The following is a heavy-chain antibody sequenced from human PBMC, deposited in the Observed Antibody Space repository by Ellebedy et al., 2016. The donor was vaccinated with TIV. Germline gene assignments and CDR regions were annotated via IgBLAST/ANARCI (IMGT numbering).Heavy chain of an antibody. CDR1: GFTLTNYW. CDR2: INEDGTKK. J-gene: IGHJ2*01. Sequence: GESLKISCTASGFTLTNYWVTWVRQAPGKGLEWVANINEDGTKKHFVDSVRGRFTISRDDAGNSLYLQMSSLGGEDTAVYYCARAIYGASYLWGRGTLVTVSS. CDR3: ARAIYGASYL. D-gene: IGHD4-17*01. V-gene: IGHV3-7*01.